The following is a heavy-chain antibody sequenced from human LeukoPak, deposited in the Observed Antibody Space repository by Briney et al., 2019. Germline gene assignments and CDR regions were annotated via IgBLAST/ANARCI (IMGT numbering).Heavy chain of an antibody. CDR2: INPSGGST. V-gene: IGHV1-46*01. J-gene: IGHJ4*02. Sequence: ASVKVSCKASGYTFTSYYMHWVRQAPGQGLEWMGIINPSGGSTSYAQKFQGRVTMTRDTSTSTVYMELSSLRSEDTAVYYCARDPLGYYYDSSGYYDYWGQGTLVTVSS. D-gene: IGHD3-22*01. CDR1: GYTFTSYY. CDR3: ARDPLGYYYDSSGYYDY.